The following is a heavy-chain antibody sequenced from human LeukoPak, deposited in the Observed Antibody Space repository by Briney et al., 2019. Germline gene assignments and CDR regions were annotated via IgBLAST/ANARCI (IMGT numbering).Heavy chain of an antibody. D-gene: IGHD6-13*01. CDR1: GYTFTSYD. CDR3: ARISSLNYYYGMDV. V-gene: IGHV1-8*03. Sequence: GASVKVSCKASGYTFTSYDINWVRQATGQGLEWMGWMNPNSGNTGYSQKFQGRVTITRDTSASTAYMELSSLRSEDTAVYYCARISSLNYYYGMDVWGQGTTVTVSS. J-gene: IGHJ6*02. CDR2: MNPNSGNT.